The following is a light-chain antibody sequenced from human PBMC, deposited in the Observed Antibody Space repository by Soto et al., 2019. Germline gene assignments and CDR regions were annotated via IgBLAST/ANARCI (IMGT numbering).Light chain of an antibody. V-gene: IGKV1-39*01. Sequence: HTTFSPSTQSPSLGDKAVITCLQSQGVSAYLLWYQQTQGKAPKLLIYAASNLLSGVPSRFSGSGSGTNFALTISSLQPEDFGTYYCQQSYKTPHTFGQGTRLEIK. CDR3: QQSYKTPHT. CDR2: AAS. J-gene: IGKJ5*01. CDR1: QGVSAY.